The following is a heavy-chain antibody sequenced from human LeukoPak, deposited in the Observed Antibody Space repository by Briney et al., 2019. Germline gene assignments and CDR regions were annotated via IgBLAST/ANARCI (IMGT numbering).Heavy chain of an antibody. CDR2: INAGNGNT. J-gene: IGHJ3*02. V-gene: IGHV1-3*03. D-gene: IGHD4-23*01. CDR3: ATDYGGNDAFDI. CDR1: GYTFTSYA. Sequence: GASVKVSCKASGYTFTSYAMHWVRQAPGQRLEWMGWINAGNGNTKYSQGFQGRVTITRDTSASAAYMELSSLRSEDMAVYYCATDYGGNDAFDIWGQGTMVTVFS.